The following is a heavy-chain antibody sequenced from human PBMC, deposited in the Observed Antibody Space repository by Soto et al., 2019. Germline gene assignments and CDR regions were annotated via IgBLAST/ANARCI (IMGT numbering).Heavy chain of an antibody. D-gene: IGHD6-13*01. V-gene: IGHV3-21*01. CDR3: ATDGAAGSVMEV. CDR1: GFTFSTYG. Sequence: EMQLVESGGGLVKPGGSLRLSFAASGFTFSTYGINWVRQAPGKGLEGVSSISSGSEYIYYADSLKGRLTISRDNAGNSLYLQLNSLRAEDTAVYYCATDGAAGSVMEVWGQGTTVTVSS. CDR2: ISSGSEYI. J-gene: IGHJ6*02.